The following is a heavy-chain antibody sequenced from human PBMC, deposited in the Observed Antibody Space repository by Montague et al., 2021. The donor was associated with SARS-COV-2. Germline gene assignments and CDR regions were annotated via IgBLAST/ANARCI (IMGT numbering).Heavy chain of an antibody. D-gene: IGHD3-9*01. J-gene: IGHJ3*02. Sequence: SETLSLTCTVSGNSISSGYYWGWIRQPPGKGLEWIGTMYHSGTTYYNPSLKSRVTISVDTSKNQFSLNLSSVTAADTAVYYCARTYYGILTGYYNRGAFDIWGQGTMVTVPS. CDR1: GNSISSGYY. V-gene: IGHV4-38-2*02. CDR3: ARTYYGILTGYYNRGAFDI. CDR2: MYHSGTT.